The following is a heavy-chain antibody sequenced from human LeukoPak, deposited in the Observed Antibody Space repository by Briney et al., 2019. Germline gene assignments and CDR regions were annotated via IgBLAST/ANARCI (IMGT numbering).Heavy chain of an antibody. Sequence: GGSLRLSCAASGFTFSGYAMSWVRQAPGKGLEWVSAISGSGGSTYYADSVKGRFTISRDNSKNTLYLQMNSLRAEDTAVYYCARSESSWSRKTLDYYYGMDVWGQGTTVTVSS. V-gene: IGHV3-23*01. J-gene: IGHJ6*02. D-gene: IGHD6-13*01. CDR2: ISGSGGST. CDR3: ARSESSWSRKTLDYYYGMDV. CDR1: GFTFSGYA.